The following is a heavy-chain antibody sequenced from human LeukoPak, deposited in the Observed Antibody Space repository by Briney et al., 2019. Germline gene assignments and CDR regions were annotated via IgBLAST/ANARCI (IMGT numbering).Heavy chain of an antibody. J-gene: IGHJ3*01. CDR3: AREDVVVFAFDL. V-gene: IGHV4-4*07. Sequence: SETLSLTCTVSGGSITSHYWNWIRQPAGKGLEWIGRVSASGTANYNPSLKSRVTLSVDTAQNQSSLKLTSVTGADTAVYYCAREDVVVFAFDLWGQGTKVTVSS. CDR1: GGSITSHY. CDR2: VSASGTA. D-gene: IGHD3-22*01.